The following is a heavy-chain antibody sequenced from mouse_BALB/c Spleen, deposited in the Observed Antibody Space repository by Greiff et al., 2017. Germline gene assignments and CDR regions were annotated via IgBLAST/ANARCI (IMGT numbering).Heavy chain of an antibody. CDR3: ARTKVRSSFAY. CDR2: INPYNDGT. V-gene: IGHV1-14*01. D-gene: IGHD1-1*01. CDR1: GYTFTSYV. J-gene: IGHJ3*01. Sequence: VQLQQSGPELVKPGASVKMSCKASGYTFTSYVMHWVKQKPGQGLEWIGYINPYNDGTKYNEKFKGKATLTSDKSSSTAYMELSSLTSEDSAVYYCARTKVRSSFAYWGQGTLVTVSA.